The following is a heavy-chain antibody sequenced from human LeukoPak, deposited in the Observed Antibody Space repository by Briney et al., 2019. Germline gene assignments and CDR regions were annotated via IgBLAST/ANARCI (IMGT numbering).Heavy chain of an antibody. D-gene: IGHD5-12*01. Sequence: GGSLRLSCAASGFTVSSNYMSWVRQAPGKGLEWVSTISGSSGSTYYADSVKGRLTISRDSSKNTLYLQMKSLRAEDTAVYYCARDRYSGYGGLFEYWGQGTLVTVSS. CDR1: GFTVSSNY. CDR2: ISGSSGST. J-gene: IGHJ4*02. V-gene: IGHV3-23*01. CDR3: ARDRYSGYGGLFEY.